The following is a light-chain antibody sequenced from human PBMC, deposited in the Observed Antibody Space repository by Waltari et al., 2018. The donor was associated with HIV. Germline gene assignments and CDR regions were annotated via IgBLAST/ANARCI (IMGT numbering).Light chain of an antibody. Sequence: DIQMTQSLSTLSASMGDRVSITCRASQSISNWLAWYQQKPGQAPKLLIYRASTLESGVPSRFSGSGSGTEFTLIINNLQPDDFATYYCQQYSAFPWTFGQGAKVEIK. J-gene: IGKJ1*01. V-gene: IGKV1-5*03. CDR2: RAS. CDR1: QSISNW. CDR3: QQYSAFPWT.